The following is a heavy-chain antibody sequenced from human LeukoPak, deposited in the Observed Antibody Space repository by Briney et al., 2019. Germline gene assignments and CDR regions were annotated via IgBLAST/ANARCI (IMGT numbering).Heavy chain of an antibody. J-gene: IGHJ4*02. CDR2: IWYDGSNK. Sequence: GGSLRLSCAASGFTFSSYGLHWVRQAPGKGLEWVAVIWYDGSNKYYADSVKGRFTISRDNSKNPLYLQMNSLRAEDTAVYYCARDPRIAAAGFPDYWGQGTLVTVSS. V-gene: IGHV3-33*01. D-gene: IGHD6-13*01. CDR1: GFTFSSYG. CDR3: ARDPRIAAAGFPDY.